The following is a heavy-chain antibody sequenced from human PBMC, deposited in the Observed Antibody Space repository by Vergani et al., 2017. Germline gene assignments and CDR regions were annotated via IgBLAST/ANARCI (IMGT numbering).Heavy chain of an antibody. J-gene: IGHJ6*03. V-gene: IGHV1-69*01. D-gene: IGHD3-10*01. CDR3: ARESRWYYGSGSYYNDPYYYYYMDV. Sequence: QVQLVQSGAEVKKPGSSVKVSCKASGGPFSSYAISWVRQAPGQGLDWMGGIIPIFGTANYAQKFQGRVTITADESTSTAYMELSSLRSEDTAVYYCARESRWYYGSGSYYNDPYYYYYMDVWGKGTTVTVSS. CDR2: IIPIFGTA. CDR1: GGPFSSYA.